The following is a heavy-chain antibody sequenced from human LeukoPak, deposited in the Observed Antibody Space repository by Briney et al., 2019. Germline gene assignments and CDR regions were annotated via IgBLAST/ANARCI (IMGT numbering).Heavy chain of an antibody. D-gene: IGHD3-10*01. CDR2: ISGSGGST. Sequence: PGGSLRLSCAASGFTFSSYGMSWVRQAPGKGLEWVSAISGSGGSTYYADSVKGRFTISRDNSKNTLYLQMTSLRADDTAVYYCAKDLWFGELFGSWGQGTLVTVSS. CDR1: GFTFSSYG. J-gene: IGHJ5*01. CDR3: AKDLWFGELFGS. V-gene: IGHV3-23*01.